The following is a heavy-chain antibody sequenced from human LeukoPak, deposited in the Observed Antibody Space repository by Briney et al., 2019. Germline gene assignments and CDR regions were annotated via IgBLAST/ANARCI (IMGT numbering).Heavy chain of an antibody. CDR1: GLPLSRYE. J-gene: IGHJ3*02. CDR2: ISNSGSII. CDR3: EIAPQGAATDI. Sequence: GGSQRLLCRPSGLPLSRYEANGLRQAPGKGLEWVSYISNSGSIIYYADSVKGRFTISRDNAKNSMYLQMNSLRAEDTAVYYCEIAPQGAATDIRGQGTMVTVSS. D-gene: IGHD6-25*01. V-gene: IGHV3-48*03.